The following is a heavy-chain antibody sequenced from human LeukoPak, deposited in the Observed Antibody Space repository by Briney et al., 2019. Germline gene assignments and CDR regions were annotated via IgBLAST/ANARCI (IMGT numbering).Heavy chain of an antibody. CDR3: AKVPPFMTTVTTLDY. CDR1: GVTFSSYG. V-gene: IGHV3-23*01. J-gene: IGHJ4*02. CDR2: MSGSGGST. Sequence: GGSLRLSCAAPGVTFSSYGMSWVRQAPGKGLEWVSAMSGSGGSTYYADSVKGRFTISRDNSKNTLYLQMNSLRAADTAVYYCAKVPPFMTTVTTLDYWGQGTLVTVSS. D-gene: IGHD4-17*01.